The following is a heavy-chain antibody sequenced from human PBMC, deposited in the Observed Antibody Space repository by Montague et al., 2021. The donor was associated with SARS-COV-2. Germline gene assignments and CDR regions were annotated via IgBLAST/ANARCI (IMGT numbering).Heavy chain of an antibody. CDR2: IWYDGSNK. CDR1: GFTFSSYG. Sequence: SRRISCAASGFTFSSYGMHWVRQAPGKGLEWVAVIWYDGSNKYYADSVKGRFTISRDNSKNTLYLQMNSLRAEDTAVYYCARDQYAYCGGDCYSTGQDAFDIWGQGAMVTVSS. D-gene: IGHD2-21*02. CDR3: ARDQYAYCGGDCYSTGQDAFDI. J-gene: IGHJ3*02. V-gene: IGHV3-33*01.